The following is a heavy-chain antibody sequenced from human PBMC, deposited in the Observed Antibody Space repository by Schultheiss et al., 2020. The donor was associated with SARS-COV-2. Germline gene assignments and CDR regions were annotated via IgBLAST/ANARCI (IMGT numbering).Heavy chain of an antibody. Sequence: GGSLRLSSAASGFTFSSYDMHWVRQAPGKGLEWVANIKQDGSEKYYVDSVKGRFTISRDNAKNSLYLQMNSLRAEDTAVYYCARAVYSSGWYWYFDLWGRGTLVTVSS. V-gene: IGHV3-7*01. D-gene: IGHD6-19*01. CDR1: GFTFSSYD. CDR2: IKQDGSEK. CDR3: ARAVYSSGWYWYFDL. J-gene: IGHJ2*01.